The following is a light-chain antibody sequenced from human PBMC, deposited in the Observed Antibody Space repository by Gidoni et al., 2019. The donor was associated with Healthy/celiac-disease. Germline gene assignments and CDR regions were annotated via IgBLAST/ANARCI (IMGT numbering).Light chain of an antibody. J-gene: IGKJ1*01. V-gene: IGKV1-8*01. Sequence: AIRITPPPSSLSASTGDRVTITCRASQGISSYLAWYQQKPGKAPKLLIYAASTLQSGVPSRFSGSGSGTDFTLTISCLQSEDFATYYCQQYYSYSWTFGQGTKVEIK. CDR3: QQYYSYSWT. CDR1: QGISSY. CDR2: AAS.